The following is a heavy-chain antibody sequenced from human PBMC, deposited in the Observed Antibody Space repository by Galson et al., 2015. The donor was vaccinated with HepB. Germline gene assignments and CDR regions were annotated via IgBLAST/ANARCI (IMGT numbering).Heavy chain of an antibody. CDR1: GYTFSSYY. D-gene: IGHD1-26*01. Sequence: SVKVSCKASGYTFSSYYLHWVRQAPGQGLEWMGIIHPTGGSPSYAQKFQGRVTMTRDTSTSTVYMEVSSLTSEDTAVYYCARDRIMGPTREFDYWGQGTLVTVSS. CDR2: IHPTGGSP. V-gene: IGHV1-46*01. CDR3: ARDRIMGPTREFDY. J-gene: IGHJ4*02.